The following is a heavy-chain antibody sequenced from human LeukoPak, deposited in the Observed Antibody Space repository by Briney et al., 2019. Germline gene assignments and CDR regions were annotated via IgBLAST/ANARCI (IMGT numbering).Heavy chain of an antibody. CDR1: GFSFSSYS. CDR2: ISSSSSTI. J-gene: IGHJ3*02. D-gene: IGHD7-27*01. CDR3: ARKTGGSLDI. V-gene: IGHV3-48*01. Sequence: PGVSLRLSCAASGFSFSSYSMNWVRQAPGKGLEWVTCISSSSSTIYYADSVKGRFTISRDNAKNSLYLEMNSLRAEDTAVYYCARKTGGSLDIWGQGTMVTVSS.